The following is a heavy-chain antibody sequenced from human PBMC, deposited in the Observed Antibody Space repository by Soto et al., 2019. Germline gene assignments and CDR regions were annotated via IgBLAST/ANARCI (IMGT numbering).Heavy chain of an antibody. CDR3: ARRRASDYEYNHHHYCIGL. CDR1: GASIITDDYF. D-gene: IGHD1-20*01. Sequence: SETLSLTCTVSGASIITDDYFWVWIRQSPGRGLELIGSISYSGRTYDNPSLKSRVTISIDTSKNQFSLKLTSVTTADTAVYYCARRRASDYEYNHHHYCIGLWGQGALVTVSS. V-gene: IGHV4-39*01. CDR2: ISYSGRT. J-gene: IGHJ4*02.